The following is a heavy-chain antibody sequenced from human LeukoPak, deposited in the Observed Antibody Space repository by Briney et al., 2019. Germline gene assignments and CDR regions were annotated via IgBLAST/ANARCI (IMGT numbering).Heavy chain of an antibody. V-gene: IGHV3-23*01. J-gene: IGHJ4*02. Sequence: QASETLSLTCAVSGGSISSSNWWSWVRPAPGKGLEWVSSISGSGGSTYYTDSVTGRFTISRDNSKNALFLQMNSLRAEDTAVYYCAKMPGHSWRVSDYWGQGTLITVSS. CDR1: GGSISSSN. D-gene: IGHD1-1*01. CDR2: ISGSGGST. CDR3: AKMPGHSWRVSDY.